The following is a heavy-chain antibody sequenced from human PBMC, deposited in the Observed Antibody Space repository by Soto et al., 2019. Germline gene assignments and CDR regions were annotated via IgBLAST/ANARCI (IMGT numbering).Heavy chain of an antibody. D-gene: IGHD4-4*01. CDR1: GGSISSYY. Sequence: PSETLSLTCTVSGGSISSYYWSWIRQPPGKGLEWIGYIYYSGSTNYNPSLKSRVTISVDTSKNQFSLKLSSVTAADTALYYCVRAAGTGTPSVWFDPWGQGNLVTVSS. V-gene: IGHV4-59*01. CDR2: IYYSGST. CDR3: VRAAGTGTPSVWFDP. J-gene: IGHJ5*02.